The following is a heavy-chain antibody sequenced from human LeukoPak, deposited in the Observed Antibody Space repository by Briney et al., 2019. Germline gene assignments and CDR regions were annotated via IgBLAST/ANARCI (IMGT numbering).Heavy chain of an antibody. Sequence: PSETLSLTCAVYGGSFSGYYWSWIRQPPGKGLEWIGEINHSGSTNYNPSLKSRVTISVDTSKNQFSLKLSSVTAADTAVYYCARKGYYPKYYFGSWGQGTLVTVSS. CDR2: INHSGST. V-gene: IGHV4-34*01. CDR3: ARKGYYPKYYFGS. CDR1: GGSFSGYY. D-gene: IGHD3-10*01. J-gene: IGHJ4*02.